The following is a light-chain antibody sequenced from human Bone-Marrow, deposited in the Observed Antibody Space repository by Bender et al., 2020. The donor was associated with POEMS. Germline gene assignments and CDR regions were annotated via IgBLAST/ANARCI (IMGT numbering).Light chain of an antibody. V-gene: IGLV1-44*01. CDR3: SSYTSSSTLDVV. J-gene: IGLJ2*01. CDR1: TSNIGSNT. CDR2: TNN. Sequence: QSVLTQPPSASGTPGQRVTISCSGGTSNIGSNTVNWYQQVPGTAPKVLINTNNHRPSGVPGRFSASRSGTSASLAISGLQSEDEADYYCSSYTSSSTLDVVFGGGTKLTVL.